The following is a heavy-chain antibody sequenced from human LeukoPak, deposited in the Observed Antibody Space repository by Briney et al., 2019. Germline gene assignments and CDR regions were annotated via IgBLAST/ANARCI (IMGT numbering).Heavy chain of an antibody. V-gene: IGHV5-10-1*01. CDR1: GYRFTNYW. Sequence: GEPLQISCKGSGYRFTNYWITWVRQMPGKGLEWMGRIDPSDSYTNYSPSLQGHVTISADKSISTAYLQWSSLKASDTAMYYCARRGKYSSSAGDDAFDIWGQGTMVTVSS. CDR3: ARRGKYSSSAGDDAFDI. J-gene: IGHJ3*02. CDR2: IDPSDSYT. D-gene: IGHD6-6*01.